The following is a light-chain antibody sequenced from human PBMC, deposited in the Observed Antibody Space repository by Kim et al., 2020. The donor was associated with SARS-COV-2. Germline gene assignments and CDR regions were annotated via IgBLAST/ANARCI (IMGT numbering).Light chain of an antibody. CDR1: QSISTY. CDR3: KQGYST. J-gene: IGKJ2*01. Sequence: DIQMTQSPSTLSVSVGDRVTITCRASQSISTYLNWYQQKPGEAPKLLIYGASNLPSGVPSRFSGSGSGTDFTLTISTLQPEDFGTYYSKQGYSTFGQGTKLEI. CDR2: GAS. V-gene: IGKV1-39*01.